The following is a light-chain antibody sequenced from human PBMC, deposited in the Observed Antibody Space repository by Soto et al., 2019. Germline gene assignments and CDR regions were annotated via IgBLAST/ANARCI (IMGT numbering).Light chain of an antibody. CDR1: SGDVGAYNY. V-gene: IGLV2-14*03. CDR3: SSFTTTNTLV. J-gene: IGLJ3*02. Sequence: QSVLTQPASVSGSPGQSISMSCTGTSGDVGAYNYVSWFQHHPGKAPRIILYDVSYRPSGXSDXFSGSKSGNTASLTISGLQAEDEADYYCSSFTTTNTLVFGGGTKLTVL. CDR2: DVS.